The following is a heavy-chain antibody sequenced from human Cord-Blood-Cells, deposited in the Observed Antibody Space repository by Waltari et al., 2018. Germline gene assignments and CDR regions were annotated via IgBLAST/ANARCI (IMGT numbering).Heavy chain of an antibody. J-gene: IGHJ6*02. V-gene: IGHV3-23*01. CDR2: ISGSGGST. Sequence: EVQLLESGGGLVQPGGSLRLSCAASGFTFSSYAMSWVRQAPGKGLEWVSAISGSGGSTYYADSVEVRFTISRDNSKNTLYLQMNSLRAEDTAVYYCAKDVAVDYYYYYYGMDVWGQGTTVTVSS. D-gene: IGHD6-19*01. CDR3: AKDVAVDYYYYYYGMDV. CDR1: GFTFSSYA.